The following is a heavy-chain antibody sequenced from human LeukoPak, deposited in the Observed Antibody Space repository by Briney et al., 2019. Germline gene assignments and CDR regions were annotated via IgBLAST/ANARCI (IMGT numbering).Heavy chain of an antibody. CDR1: GFTFSHFG. CDR2: ISYDGNDK. D-gene: IGHD4-17*01. V-gene: IGHV3-30*13. J-gene: IGHJ2*01. Sequence: GGSLRLSCAASGFTFSHFGMHWVRQAPGKELEWVTAISYDGNDKYYADSVKGRFSISRDNSRNRMYLQMSSLRPEDTAVYYCARPNDYGDYRYFDLWGRGTLVTVFS. CDR3: ARPNDYGDYRYFDL.